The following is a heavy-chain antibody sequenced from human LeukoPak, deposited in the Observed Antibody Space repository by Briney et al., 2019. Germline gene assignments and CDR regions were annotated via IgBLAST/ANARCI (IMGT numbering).Heavy chain of an antibody. D-gene: IGHD3-10*01. CDR3: ARGITMVRGVKDQFDY. CDR2: MNPNSGNT. J-gene: IGHJ4*02. CDR1: GYTFTSYD. Sequence: ASVKVSCKASGYTFTSYDINWVRQATGQGLEWMGWMNPNSGNTGYAQKFQGRVTMTRNTSISTAYMELSSLRSEDTAVYYCARGITMVRGVKDQFDYWGQGTLVTVSS. V-gene: IGHV1-8*01.